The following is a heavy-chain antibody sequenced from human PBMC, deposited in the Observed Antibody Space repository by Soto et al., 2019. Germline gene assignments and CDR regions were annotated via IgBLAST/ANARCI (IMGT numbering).Heavy chain of an antibody. J-gene: IGHJ6*02. Sequence: KTSETLSLTXTVSGGSISSYYWSWIRQPPGKGLEWIGYIYYSGSTNYNPSLKSRVTISVDTSKNQFSLKLSSVTAADTAVYYCARSGSYPRSGMDVWGQGTTVTVSS. V-gene: IGHV4-59*01. D-gene: IGHD3-10*01. CDR3: ARSGSYPRSGMDV. CDR1: GGSISSYY. CDR2: IYYSGST.